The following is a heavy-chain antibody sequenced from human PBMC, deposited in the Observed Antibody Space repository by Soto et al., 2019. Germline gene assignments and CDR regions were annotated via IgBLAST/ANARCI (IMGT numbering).Heavy chain of an antibody. D-gene: IGHD5-12*01. Sequence: VGSLRLSCAASGFTFSSYGMHWVRQAPGKGLEWVAVISYDGSNKYYADSVKGRFTISRDNSKNTLYLQMNSLRAEDTAVYYCARGATIKLSSFDPWGQGTLVTVSS. J-gene: IGHJ5*02. CDR1: GFTFSSYG. CDR3: ARGATIKLSSFDP. CDR2: ISYDGSNK. V-gene: IGHV3-30*03.